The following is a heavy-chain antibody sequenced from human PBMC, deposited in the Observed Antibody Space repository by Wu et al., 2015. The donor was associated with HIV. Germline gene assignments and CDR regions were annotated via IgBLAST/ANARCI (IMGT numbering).Heavy chain of an antibody. CDR2: INPSGGST. CDR3: ARDATPVTTEFDY. J-gene: IGHJ4*02. Sequence: QVQLVQSGAEVKKPGASVKVSCETSGYTFANYYIHWLRQAPGQGLEWMAWINPSGGSTIYSENFEGRVAVTRDTSMKTVYMELDSLTSGDTAVYYCARDATPVTTEFDYWGQGTLITVSS. V-gene: IGHV1-2*02. D-gene: IGHD4-11*01. CDR1: GYTFANYY.